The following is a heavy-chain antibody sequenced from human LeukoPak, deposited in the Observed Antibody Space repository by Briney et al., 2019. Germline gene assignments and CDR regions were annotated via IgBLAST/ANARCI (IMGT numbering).Heavy chain of an antibody. V-gene: IGHV3-33*01. D-gene: IGHD6-13*01. CDR1: GFTFSSYG. J-gene: IGHJ4*01. CDR2: IWYDGSNK. CDR3: AREGRYSSSWSY. Sequence: GGSLRLSCAASGFTFSSYGMHWVRQAPGKGLEWVAVIWYDGSNKYYADSVKGRFTISRDNAKNSLYLQMNSLRAEDTAVYYCAREGRYSSSWSYWGQGTLVTVSS.